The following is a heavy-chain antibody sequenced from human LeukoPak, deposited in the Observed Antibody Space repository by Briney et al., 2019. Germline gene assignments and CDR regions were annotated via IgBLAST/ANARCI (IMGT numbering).Heavy chain of an antibody. D-gene: IGHD4-23*01. J-gene: IGHJ4*02. V-gene: IGHV3-53*01. CDR2: IYSGGST. CDR1: GFTVSSNS. Sequence: PGGSLGLSCTVSGFTVSSNSMSWVRQAPGKGLEWVSLIYSGGSTYYADSVKGRFTISRDNSKNTLYLQMNSLRAEDTAVYYCARRAGGYSHPYDYWGQGTLVTVSS. CDR3: ARRAGGYSHPYDY.